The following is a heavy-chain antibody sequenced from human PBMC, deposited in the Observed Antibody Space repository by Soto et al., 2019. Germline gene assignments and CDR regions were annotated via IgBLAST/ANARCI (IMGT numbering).Heavy chain of an antibody. CDR1: GGSISSSSYY. Sequence: SETLSLTCTVSGGSISSSSYYWGWIRQPPGKGLEWIGNIYYSGSTYYNPSLKSRVAISVDTSKNQFSLKLSSVTAADTAVYYCASTRGPYSSSWYVDYWGRGTLVTVSS. CDR2: IYYSGST. J-gene: IGHJ4*02. D-gene: IGHD6-13*01. CDR3: ASTRGPYSSSWYVDY. V-gene: IGHV4-39*01.